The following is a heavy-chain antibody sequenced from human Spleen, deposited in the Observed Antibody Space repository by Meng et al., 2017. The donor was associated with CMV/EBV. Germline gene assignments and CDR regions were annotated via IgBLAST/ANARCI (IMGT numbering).Heavy chain of an antibody. J-gene: IGHJ6*02. D-gene: IGHD2-2*01. CDR3: ARDLTYCSSLSCPYMDV. CDR1: GLTFSNYA. V-gene: IGHV3-74*01. Sequence: LSLTCAASGLTFSNYAMSWVRQAPGKGLVWVSGLSTDGSITRYADSVKGRFTISRDNAKNTLALQMTSLRAEDTALYYCARDLTYCSSLSCPYMDVWGQGTTVTVSS. CDR2: LSTDGSIT.